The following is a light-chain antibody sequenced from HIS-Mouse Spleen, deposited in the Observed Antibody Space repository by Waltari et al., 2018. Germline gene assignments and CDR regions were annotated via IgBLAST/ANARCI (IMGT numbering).Light chain of an antibody. Sequence: QSDLNQTDSVSGSPVQSINISCTGTGSDFGGYNYISRYQQHPGKAPKLMLYDVINRPSEVSNRFSGSKSCNTASLTISGLQAEDEADYYCSSYTSSSTPVFGGGTKLTVL. CDR3: SSYTSSSTPV. J-gene: IGLJ2*01. V-gene: IGLV2-14*03. CDR2: DVI. CDR1: GSDFGGYNY.